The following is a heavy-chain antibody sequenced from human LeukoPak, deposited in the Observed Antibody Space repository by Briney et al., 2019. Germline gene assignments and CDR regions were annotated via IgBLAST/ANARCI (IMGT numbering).Heavy chain of an antibody. V-gene: IGHV4-31*03. D-gene: IGHD3-9*01. J-gene: IGHJ4*02. CDR3: ARLRYFEADY. Sequence: PSETLSLTCTVSGGSISSGGYYWSWIRQHPGKGLEWIGYIYYSGSTNYNPSLKSRVTISVDTSKNQFSLKLSSVTAADTAVYYCARLRYFEADYWGQGTLVTVSS. CDR1: GGSISSGGYY. CDR2: IYYSGST.